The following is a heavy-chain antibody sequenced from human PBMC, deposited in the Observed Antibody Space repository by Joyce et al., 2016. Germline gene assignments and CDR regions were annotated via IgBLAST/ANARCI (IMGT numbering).Heavy chain of an antibody. CDR1: GGDFSNYT. V-gene: IGHV1-69*12. J-gene: IGHJ6*02. Sequence: QVLLVQSGAAVKRPGSSLRVSCKSSGGDFSNYTVNWVRQAPGQRLEWRGVIIPFFGAAKYAEDCQGRVTLTADQSTRTAYLELSSLTSADTAVYYCARGGTSSDHYFFYTLDVWGPGTTVIVSS. D-gene: IGHD1-14*01. CDR3: ARGGTSSDHYFFYTLDV. CDR2: IIPFFGAA.